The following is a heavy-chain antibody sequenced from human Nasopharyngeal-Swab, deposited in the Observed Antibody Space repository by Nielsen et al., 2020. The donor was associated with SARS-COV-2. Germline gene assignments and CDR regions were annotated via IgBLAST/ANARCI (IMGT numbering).Heavy chain of an antibody. V-gene: IGHV3-30*03. J-gene: IGHJ4*02. CDR3: ARDAPAHYGAFY. Sequence: IRERRGKGLEWVAFIAHDASNEYYGDSVKGRFSISRDSSKNTLYLQMDSLRGEDTAVYYCARDAPAHYGAFYWGRGTLVTVSS. CDR2: IAHDASNE. D-gene: IGHD4-17*01.